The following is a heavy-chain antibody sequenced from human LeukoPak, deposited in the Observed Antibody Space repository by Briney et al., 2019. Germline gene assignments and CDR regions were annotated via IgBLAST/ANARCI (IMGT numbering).Heavy chain of an antibody. CDR2: IKEDGGEK. V-gene: IGHV3-7*01. D-gene: IGHD6-13*01. Sequence: GGSLRLSCTASGVTFSNYWMSWGRRGPAKGLEWVANIKEDGGEKNYVDSVRGRFTITRDNSRNSLYLQMNSLRGEDTAVYYCATERRGSSTYDGKEAFDFWGQGPLVTVSS. CDR3: ATERRGSSTYDGKEAFDF. J-gene: IGHJ4*02. CDR1: GVTFSNYW.